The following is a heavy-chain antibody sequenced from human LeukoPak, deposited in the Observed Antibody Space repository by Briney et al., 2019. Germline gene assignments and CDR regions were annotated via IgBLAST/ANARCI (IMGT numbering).Heavy chain of an antibody. D-gene: IGHD1-26*01. V-gene: IGHV3-23*01. CDR2: ITGSSST. CDR1: GFTFSSSW. Sequence: GGSLRLSCAASGFTFSSSWMHWVRQAPGKGLEWVSIITGSSSTYYADSVKGRFTISRDNSKNTLYLQMNSLRGEDSAVYYRAKVSSGSYLFDYWGQGTLVTVSS. J-gene: IGHJ4*02. CDR3: AKVSSGSYLFDY.